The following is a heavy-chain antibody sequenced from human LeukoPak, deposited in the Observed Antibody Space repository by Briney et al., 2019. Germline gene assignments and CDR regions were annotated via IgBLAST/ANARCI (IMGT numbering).Heavy chain of an antibody. CDR2: ISGSGGSS. CDR1: GFTFSNYA. CDR3: AGGKTFIIA. Sequence: PGGSLRLSCAASGFTFSNYAMNWVRQAPGQGLECVSVISGSGGSSYHADSVKGRFTISRDNSKNTLYLQMNSLRAEDTAVYYCAGGKTFIIAWGQGTLVTVSS. D-gene: IGHD3-10*01. J-gene: IGHJ5*02. V-gene: IGHV3-23*01.